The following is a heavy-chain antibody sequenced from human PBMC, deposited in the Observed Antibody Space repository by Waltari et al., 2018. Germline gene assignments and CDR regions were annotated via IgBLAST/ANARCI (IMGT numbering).Heavy chain of an antibody. J-gene: IGHJ4*02. Sequence: QVQLVQSGAEVKKPGASVKVSCKASGYTFTSYAMHWVRQAPGQRLEWMGWINAGNGNTKYSQKFQGRVTITRDTSASTAYMELSSLRSEDTAVYYCARVLDYYGSGSSCPFDYWGQGTLVTVSS. D-gene: IGHD3-10*01. CDR2: INAGNGNT. V-gene: IGHV1-3*01. CDR3: ARVLDYYGSGSSCPFDY. CDR1: GYTFTSYA.